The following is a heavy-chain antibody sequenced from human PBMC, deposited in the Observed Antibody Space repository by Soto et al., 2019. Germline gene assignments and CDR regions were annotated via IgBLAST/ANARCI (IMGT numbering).Heavy chain of an antibody. CDR3: ARDTVEMATIGYFDL. V-gene: IGHV1-18*01. J-gene: IGHJ2*01. CDR2: ISAYNGNT. Sequence: QVHLVQSGAEVKKPGASVKVSCKASGYTFTRYGISWVRQAPGQGLEWMGWISAYNGNTNYAQKLQGRVTMTTDTSTSTAYMELTSLRSDDTAVYYCARDTVEMATIGYFDLWGRGTLVTVSS. CDR1: GYTFTRYG. D-gene: IGHD5-12*01.